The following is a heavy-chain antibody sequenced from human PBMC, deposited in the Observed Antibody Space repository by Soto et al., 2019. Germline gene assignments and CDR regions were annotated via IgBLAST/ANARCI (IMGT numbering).Heavy chain of an antibody. CDR2: IYHSGST. D-gene: IGHD5-12*01. V-gene: IGHV4-4*02. Sequence: SETLSLTCAVSGGSISSSNWWSWVRQPPGKGLEWIGEIYHSGSTNYNPSLKSRVTISVDKSKNQFSLNLDSVTAADTAVYYCARGYSRPDWFDSWGPGTLVTVSS. CDR1: GGSISSSNW. CDR3: ARGYSRPDWFDS. J-gene: IGHJ5*01.